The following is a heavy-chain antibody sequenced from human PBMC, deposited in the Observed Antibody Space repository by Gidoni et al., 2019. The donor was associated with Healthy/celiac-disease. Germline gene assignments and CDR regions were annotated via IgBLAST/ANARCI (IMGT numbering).Heavy chain of an antibody. Sequence: QVQLVQSGAAVKKPGSSVKVSCKASGGTFSSSAISWVRQAPGQGLEWMGGCIPISDTGNYAQKCRGRFTITADKCASTSYMELSSLRSEDTAVYYCARAESSTSSIPTRAYYGMDVWGQGTTVTVSS. CDR3: ARAESSTSSIPTRAYYGMDV. CDR1: GGTFSSSA. CDR2: CIPISDTG. D-gene: IGHD2-2*01. J-gene: IGHJ6*02. V-gene: IGHV1-69*06.